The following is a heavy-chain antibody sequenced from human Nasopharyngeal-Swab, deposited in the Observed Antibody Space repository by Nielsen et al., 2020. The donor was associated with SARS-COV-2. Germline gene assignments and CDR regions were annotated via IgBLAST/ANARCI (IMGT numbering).Heavy chain of an antibody. CDR3: TTDFYFDY. CDR1: GVIFSASA. Sequence: GGSLRLSCAVSGVIFSASAIHWVRQASGKGLEWVGRIGDNDHNYATTYGASVQGRFTISRDDSKNTAFLQMDSLKTDDTALYYCTTDFYFDYWGQGTLVTVSS. J-gene: IGHJ4*02. V-gene: IGHV3-73*01. CDR2: IGDNDHNYAT.